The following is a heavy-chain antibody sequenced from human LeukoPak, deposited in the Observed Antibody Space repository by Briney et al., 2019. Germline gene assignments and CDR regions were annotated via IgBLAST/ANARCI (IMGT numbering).Heavy chain of an antibody. V-gene: IGHV4-39*01. CDR2: IYYSGST. CDR3: ARQEDNSGYPRYARD. CDR1: GGSISSDSYF. J-gene: IGHJ4*02. D-gene: IGHD2-2*01. Sequence: PSETLSLTCTVSGGSISSDSYFWGWLRQPPGTGLEWIATIYYSGSTYYNPSLKSRVTISVDTSENQFSLKLSSVIAADTAAYYCARQEDNSGYPRYARDWGQGTLVTVSS.